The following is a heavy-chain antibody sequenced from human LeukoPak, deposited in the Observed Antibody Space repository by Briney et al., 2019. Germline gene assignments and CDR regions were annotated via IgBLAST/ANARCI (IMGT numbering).Heavy chain of an antibody. CDR2: ISAYNGNT. V-gene: IGHV1-18*04. CDR1: GYTFTGYY. J-gene: IGHJ4*02. D-gene: IGHD3-22*01. CDR3: ARGEGEPKYYYDSSGYYLPDY. Sequence: ASVKVSCKASGYTFTGYYMHWVRQAPGQVLEWMGWISAYNGNTNYAQKLQGRVTMTTDTSTSTAYMELRSLRSDDTAVYYCARGEGEPKYYYDSSGYYLPDYWGQGTLVTVSS.